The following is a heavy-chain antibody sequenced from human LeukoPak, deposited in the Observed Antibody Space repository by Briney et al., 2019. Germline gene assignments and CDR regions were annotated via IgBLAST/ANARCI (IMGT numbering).Heavy chain of an antibody. D-gene: IGHD6-13*01. CDR3: ARVTGYMVEDYFDY. CDR2: IYYSGST. J-gene: IGHJ4*02. Sequence: SETLSLTRTVSGGSISSYYWSWIRQPPGKGLEWIGYIYYSGSTNYKPSLKSRVTISVETSKNQFSLKLRSVTAADTAVYYCARVTGYMVEDYFDYWGQGTLVTVSS. CDR1: GGSISSYY. V-gene: IGHV4-59*01.